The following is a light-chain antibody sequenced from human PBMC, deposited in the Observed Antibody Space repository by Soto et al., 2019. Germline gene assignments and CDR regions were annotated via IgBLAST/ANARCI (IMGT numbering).Light chain of an antibody. CDR3: TSYTKSSPLV. Sequence: QSALTQPASVSGSPGQSITISCTGTSSDVGGYNYVSWFLQHPGKAPKLLIYEVSHRPSGVSNRFSGSKSGNTASLTISGLQAEDEADYYCTSYTKSSPLVFGTGTKVTVL. V-gene: IGLV2-14*01. CDR2: EVS. J-gene: IGLJ1*01. CDR1: SSDVGGYNY.